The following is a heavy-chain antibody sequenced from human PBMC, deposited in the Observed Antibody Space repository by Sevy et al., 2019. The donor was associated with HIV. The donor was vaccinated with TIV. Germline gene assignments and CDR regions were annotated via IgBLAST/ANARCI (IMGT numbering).Heavy chain of an antibody. CDR2: IWSDGTIK. Sequence: GGSLRLSCAASGFTFSSYVMHWVRQAPGKGLEWVAFIWSDGTIKYYADSVKGRFTISRDNSKDTLFLQMNSLTPEDTAVYYCARGGGYCGGDCYSFDYWGQGALVTVSS. J-gene: IGHJ4*02. CDR1: GFTFSSYV. D-gene: IGHD2-21*02. V-gene: IGHV3-30*02. CDR3: ARGGGYCGGDCYSFDY.